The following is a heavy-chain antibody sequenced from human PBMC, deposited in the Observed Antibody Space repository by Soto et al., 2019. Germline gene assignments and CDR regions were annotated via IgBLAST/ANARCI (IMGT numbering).Heavy chain of an antibody. J-gene: IGHJ6*02. CDR1: GGSIRSVNYF. Sequence: KPSETLSLTCTVSGGSIRSVNYFWSWIRQPPEKGLEWIGYIDYSGSTYYNPSLKSRLNISVDTSKNQFSLKLSSVAAADTAMYYCTREYDYSNSYYSGMDVWGQGTTVTVSS. D-gene: IGHD4-4*01. V-gene: IGHV4-30-4*01. CDR2: IDYSGST. CDR3: TREYDYSNSYYSGMDV.